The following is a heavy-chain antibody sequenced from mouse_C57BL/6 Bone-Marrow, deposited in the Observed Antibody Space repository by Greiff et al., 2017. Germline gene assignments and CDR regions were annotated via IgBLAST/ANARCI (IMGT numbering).Heavy chain of an antibody. Sequence: EVKVVESGGGLVQSGRSLRLSCATSGFTFSDFYMEWVRQAPGKGLEWIAASRNKANDYTTEYSASVKGRFIVSRDTSPSILYLQMNALRAEDTAIYYCARDAPYYGSSLNYFDYWGQGTTLTVSS. CDR2: SRNKANDYTT. CDR3: ARDAPYYGSSLNYFDY. V-gene: IGHV7-1*01. D-gene: IGHD1-1*01. J-gene: IGHJ2*01. CDR1: GFTFSDFY.